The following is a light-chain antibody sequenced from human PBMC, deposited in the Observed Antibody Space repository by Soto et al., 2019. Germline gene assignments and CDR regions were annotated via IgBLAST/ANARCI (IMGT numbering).Light chain of an antibody. J-gene: IGLJ3*02. CDR1: TSNVGNNA. V-gene: IGLV1-44*01. CDR2: NNN. Sequence: QSVLTQPPSASGTPGQRVTISCSGSTSNVGNNAVHWYQQLPGTAPKLLIHNNNQRPSGVPDRFSGSKSGTSASLAISGLQSEDEADYYCAAWDDSLKEVFGGGTKVTVL. CDR3: AAWDDSLKEV.